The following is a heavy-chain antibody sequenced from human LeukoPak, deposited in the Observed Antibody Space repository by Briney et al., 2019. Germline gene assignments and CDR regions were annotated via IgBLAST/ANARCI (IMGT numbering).Heavy chain of an antibody. CDR2: ICSNGGST. CDR1: GFTFSSYA. J-gene: IGHJ4*02. V-gene: IGHV3-64*01. CDR3: ATETYYYDSSGYYSPLFCDY. D-gene: IGHD3-22*01. Sequence: GGSLRLSCAASGFTFSSYAMHWVRQAPGQELEYVSAICSNGGSTYYANSVKGRFTISRDNSKNTLYLQMGRLRAEDMAVYYCATETYYYDSSGYYSPLFCDYWGQGTPVTVSS.